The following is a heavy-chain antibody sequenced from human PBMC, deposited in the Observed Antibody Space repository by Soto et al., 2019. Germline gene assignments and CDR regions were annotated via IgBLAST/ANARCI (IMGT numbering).Heavy chain of an antibody. V-gene: IGHV3-66*01. J-gene: IGHJ3*02. CDR2: ISNRGDT. Sequence: GGSLRPSCAASGFTFSSYAMSWVRQAPGKGLEWVSVISNRGDTHYADSVRGRFSLSRDISDNTLHLQMNNLRVEDTAVYYCAREPRYCRGGSCSITGDAYDIWGQGTMVT. D-gene: IGHD2-15*01. CDR3: AREPRYCRGGSCSITGDAYDI. CDR1: GFTFSSYA.